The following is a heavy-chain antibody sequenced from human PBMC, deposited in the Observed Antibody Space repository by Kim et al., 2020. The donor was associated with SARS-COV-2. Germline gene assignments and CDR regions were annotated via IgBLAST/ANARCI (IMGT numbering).Heavy chain of an antibody. D-gene: IGHD4-17*01. Sequence: SETLSLTCTVSGGSISSSSYYWGWIRQPPGKGLEWIGSIYYSGSTYYNPSLKSRVTISVDTSKNQFSLKLSSVTAADTAVYYCARTRRADGDNWFDPWGQGTLVTVSS. CDR3: ARTRRADGDNWFDP. CDR2: IYYSGST. J-gene: IGHJ5*02. V-gene: IGHV4-39*01. CDR1: GGSISSSSYY.